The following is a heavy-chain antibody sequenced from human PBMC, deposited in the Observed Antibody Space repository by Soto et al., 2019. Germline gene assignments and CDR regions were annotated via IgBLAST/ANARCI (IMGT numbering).Heavy chain of an antibody. Sequence: QVQLQESGPGLVKPSETLSLTCTVSGGSISSYYWSWIRHPPGKGLEWIGYIYYSGSTNYNPSLKGRVTISVATSKNQFSPKLSSVTAADTAVYYCARSEYSSGWYGEGGDYYYYYMDVWGKGTTVTVSS. CDR2: IYYSGST. D-gene: IGHD6-19*01. V-gene: IGHV4-59*01. J-gene: IGHJ6*03. CDR1: GGSISSYY. CDR3: ARSEYSSGWYGEGGDYYYYYMDV.